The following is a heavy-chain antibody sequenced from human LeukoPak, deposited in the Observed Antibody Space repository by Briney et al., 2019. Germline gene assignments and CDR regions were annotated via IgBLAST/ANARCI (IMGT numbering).Heavy chain of an antibody. V-gene: IGHV4-34*01. CDR2: INHSGST. D-gene: IGHD1-26*01. J-gene: IGHJ6*02. Sequence: SETLSLTCAVYGGSLRGYYWSWIRQPPGKGLEWIGEINHSGSTNYNPSLKSRVTISVDTSKNQFSLKLSSVTAADTAVYYCARVRGSGSYYYYYGMDVWGQGTTVTVSS. CDR3: ARVRGSGSYYYYYGMDV. CDR1: GGSLRGYY.